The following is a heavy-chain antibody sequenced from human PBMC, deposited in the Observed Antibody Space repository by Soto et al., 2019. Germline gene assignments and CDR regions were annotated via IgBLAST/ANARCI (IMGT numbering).Heavy chain of an antibody. J-gene: IGHJ4*02. Sequence: ASAEVSSKVSGYTLTDLSMHWVRQAPGKGLEWMGGFDPEDGETIYAQKLQGRVTMTEDTSTDTAYMELSSLRSEDTAVYYCARTDTAMVTLSSWGQGTLVTVSS. V-gene: IGHV1-24*01. CDR3: ARTDTAMVTLSS. CDR1: GYTLTDLS. D-gene: IGHD5-18*01. CDR2: FDPEDGET.